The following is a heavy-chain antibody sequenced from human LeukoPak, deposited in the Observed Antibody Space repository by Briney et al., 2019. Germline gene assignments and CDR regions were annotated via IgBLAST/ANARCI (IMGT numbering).Heavy chain of an antibody. CDR3: ARVAYSSGWWGTSNRYYYYYMDV. CDR1: GYTFTSYG. Sequence: ASLKVSCKASGYTFTSYGISWVRQAPGQGLEWMGWISAYNGNTNHAQTPQGRVTMTTDTSTSTAYMELRSLRSDDTAVYYCARVAYSSGWWGTSNRYYYYYMDVWGKGTTVTVSS. CDR2: ISAYNGNT. D-gene: IGHD6-19*01. V-gene: IGHV1-18*01. J-gene: IGHJ6*03.